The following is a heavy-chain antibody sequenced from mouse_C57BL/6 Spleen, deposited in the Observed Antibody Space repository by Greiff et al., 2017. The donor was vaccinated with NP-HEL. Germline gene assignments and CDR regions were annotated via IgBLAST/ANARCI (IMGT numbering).Heavy chain of an antibody. CDR1: GYTFTDYN. Sequence: EVQLQQSGPELVKPGASVKIPCKASGYTFTDYNMDWVKQSHGKSLEWIGDINPNNGGTIYNQKFKGKATLTVDKSSSTAYMELRSLTSEDTAVYYCARTAYGYPYFDYWGQGTTLTVSS. CDR3: ARTAYGYPYFDY. J-gene: IGHJ2*01. CDR2: INPNNGGT. D-gene: IGHD2-2*01. V-gene: IGHV1-18*01.